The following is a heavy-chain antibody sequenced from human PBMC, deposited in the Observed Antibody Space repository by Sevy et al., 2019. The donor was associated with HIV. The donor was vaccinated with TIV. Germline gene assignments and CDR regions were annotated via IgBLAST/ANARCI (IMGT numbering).Heavy chain of an antibody. CDR1: GFTFSSYS. D-gene: IGHD2-21*02. V-gene: IGHV3-21*01. CDR2: ISSSSSYI. J-gene: IGHJ4*02. CDR3: ARVGVAYCGGDCYPDFDY. Sequence: GGSLRLSCAASGFTFSSYSMNWVRQAPGKGLEWVSSISSSSSYIYYADSVKGRFTISRDKAKNSLYLQMNSLRAEDTAVYYCARVGVAYCGGDCYPDFDYWGQGTLVTVSS.